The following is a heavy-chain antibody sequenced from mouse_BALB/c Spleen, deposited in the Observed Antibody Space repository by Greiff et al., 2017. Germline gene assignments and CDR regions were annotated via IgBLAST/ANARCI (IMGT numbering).Heavy chain of an antibody. CDR3: ARAYGSSPAWFAY. CDR1: GYTFSSYW. V-gene: IGHV1-9*01. D-gene: IGHD1-1*01. J-gene: IGHJ3*01. CDR2: ILPGSGST. Sequence: VQLQQSGAELMKPGASVKISCKATGYTFSSYWIEWVKQRPGHGLEWIGEILPGSGSTNYNEKFKGKATFTADTSSNTAYMQLSSLTSEDSAVYYCARAYGSSPAWFAYWGQGTLVTVSA.